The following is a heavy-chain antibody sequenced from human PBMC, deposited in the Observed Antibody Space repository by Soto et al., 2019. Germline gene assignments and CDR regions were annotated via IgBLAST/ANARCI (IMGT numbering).Heavy chain of an antibody. D-gene: IGHD1-1*01. CDR3: ARHHRNDPGPFDI. J-gene: IGHJ3*02. CDR1: GYTFTSHW. CDR2: IYPDDYET. Sequence: PGESLKISCKGSGYTFTSHWIGWVRQMPGKGLEWMGIIYPDDYETRYSPSFEGQIFVSVDKSITTAYLQWSSLKASDTAMYFCARHHRNDPGPFDIWGQGTMVTVSS. V-gene: IGHV5-51*01.